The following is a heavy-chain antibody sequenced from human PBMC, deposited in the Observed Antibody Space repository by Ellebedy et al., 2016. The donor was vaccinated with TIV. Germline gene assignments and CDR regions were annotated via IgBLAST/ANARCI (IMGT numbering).Heavy chain of an antibody. Sequence: PGGSLRLSCKASGFTVISYWIGWVRQMPGKGLEWMGIIHMADSSVKYRPSIQGQVTMSAHKSISPASLQWSSLEASDTALYYCELTEHGKFYWWFDPWGQGTMVTVSS. J-gene: IGHJ5*02. CDR1: GFTVISYW. CDR2: IHMADSSV. CDR3: ELTEHGKFYWWFDP. D-gene: IGHD1-14*01. V-gene: IGHV5-51*01.